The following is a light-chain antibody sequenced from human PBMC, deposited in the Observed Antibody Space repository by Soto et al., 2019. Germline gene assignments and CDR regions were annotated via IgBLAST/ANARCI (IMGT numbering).Light chain of an antibody. CDR1: QSFTSRS. J-gene: IGKJ1*01. V-gene: IGKV3-20*01. CDR3: QQYDSSPRT. CDR2: GTS. Sequence: EIVLTQSPGTLSLSPGERATLSCRASQSFTSRSLAWYQQKPGLAPRLLISGTSNRAAGIPDRLSGSGSGTDFTLTISRLEPEDFAVYYCQQYDSSPRTFGQGTKVDIK.